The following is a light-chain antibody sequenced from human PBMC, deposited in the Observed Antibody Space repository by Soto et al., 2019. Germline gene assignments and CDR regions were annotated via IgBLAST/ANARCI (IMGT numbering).Light chain of an antibody. CDR3: QHLNTYPFS. J-gene: IGKJ4*01. CDR1: QGISSF. V-gene: IGKV1-9*01. Sequence: IQLTQSPSSLSASVGDRVTMTCRASQGISSFLAWYQQKPVKAPKLLIYGASTLQSGVPSRFSGSGSGTDFSLTISSLQPEDFATYYCQHLNTYPFSFGGGTKVEIK. CDR2: GAS.